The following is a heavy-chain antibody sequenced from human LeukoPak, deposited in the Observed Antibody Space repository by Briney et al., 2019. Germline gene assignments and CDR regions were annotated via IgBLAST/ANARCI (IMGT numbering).Heavy chain of an antibody. Sequence: SETLSLTCAVYGGSFSGYYWSWLRQPPGKGLEWIGEINHSGSTNYNPSLKSRVTISVDTSKNQFSLKLSSVTAADTAVYYCAGAPIYCSGGSCYSGAFDIWGQGTMVTVSS. CDR2: INHSGST. J-gene: IGHJ3*02. CDR3: AGAPIYCSGGSCYSGAFDI. CDR1: GGSFSGYY. D-gene: IGHD2-15*01. V-gene: IGHV4-34*01.